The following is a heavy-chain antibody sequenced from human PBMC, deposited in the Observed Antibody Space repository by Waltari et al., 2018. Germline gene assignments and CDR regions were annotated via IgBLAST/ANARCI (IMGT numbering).Heavy chain of an antibody. CDR3: VRDDDGGMGAV. CDR2: IYQDGTVT. J-gene: IGHJ6*02. D-gene: IGHD3-16*01. V-gene: IGHV3-7*01. CDR1: GFTFSRFW. Sequence: EVQLVESGGGLVQPGGSLRLSCAASGFTFSRFWMSWVRQAPGKGLEWVANIYQDGTVTNYVDSVKGRFTTSIDNARNSLYLQMNSLRVDDTAVYYCVRDDDGGMGAVWGQGTTVTVSS.